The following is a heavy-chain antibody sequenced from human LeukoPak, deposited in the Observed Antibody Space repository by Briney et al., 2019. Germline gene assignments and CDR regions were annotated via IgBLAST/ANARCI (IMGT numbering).Heavy chain of an antibody. J-gene: IGHJ1*01. CDR2: ISYDGSNK. CDR1: GFTFSSYA. CDR3: ARGGNEYSSGWYVQH. D-gene: IGHD6-19*01. V-gene: IGHV3-30*04. Sequence: PGGSLRLSCAASGFTFSSYAMHWVRQAPGKGLEWVAVISYDGSNKYYADSVKGRFTISRDNSKNTLYLQMNSLRAEDTTVYYCARGGNEYSSGWYVQHWGQGTLVTVSS.